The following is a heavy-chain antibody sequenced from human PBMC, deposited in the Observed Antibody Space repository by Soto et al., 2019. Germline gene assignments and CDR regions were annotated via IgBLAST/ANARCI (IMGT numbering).Heavy chain of an antibody. V-gene: IGHV3-48*03. D-gene: IGHD1-7*01. CDR3: ARDKLELTQAQYFYYGMDV. CDR2: ISSSGYTI. J-gene: IGHJ6*02. Sequence: EVQLVESGGGLVQPGGSLRLSCAASGFTFNSYEMNWVRQAPGRGLEWVSFISSSGYTIYYADSVKGRFTISRDNAKNSLFLQMNSLRAEDTAVYYCARDKLELTQAQYFYYGMDVWGPGTTVTVSS. CDR1: GFTFNSYE.